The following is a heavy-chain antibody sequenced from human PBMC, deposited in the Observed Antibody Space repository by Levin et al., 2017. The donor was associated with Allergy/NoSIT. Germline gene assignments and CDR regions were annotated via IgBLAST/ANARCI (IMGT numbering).Heavy chain of an antibody. J-gene: IGHJ4*02. V-gene: IGHV4-34*01. CDR2: INHSGST. Sequence: ASETLSLTCAVYGGSFSGFYWSWIRQPPGKGLEWIGEINHSGSTNYNPSLKSRVTISVDTSKNQFSLRLSSVTAADTAVYYCAMAERWLQPARLWGQGTLVTVSS. D-gene: IGHD5-24*01. CDR3: AMAERWLQPARL. CDR1: GGSFSGFY.